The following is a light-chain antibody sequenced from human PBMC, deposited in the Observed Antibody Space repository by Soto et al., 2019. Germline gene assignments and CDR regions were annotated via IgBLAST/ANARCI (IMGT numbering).Light chain of an antibody. CDR2: DAS. CDR1: QSVSSY. Sequence: EIMWTQSQATRSLAPGQRATISCRASQSVSSYLAWYQQKPGQAPRLLIYDASNRATGIPARFSGSGSGTDFTLTISSLEPEDFAVYYCQQRSNWPPWTFGQGTKVDIK. J-gene: IGKJ1*01. V-gene: IGKV3-11*01. CDR3: QQRSNWPPWT.